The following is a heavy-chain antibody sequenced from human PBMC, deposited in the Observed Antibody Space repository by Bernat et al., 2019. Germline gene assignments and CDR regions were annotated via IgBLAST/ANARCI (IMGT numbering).Heavy chain of an antibody. Sequence: EVQLVESGGVVVQPGGSLRLSCAASGFTFDDYTMHWVRQAPGKGLELVSLISWDGGSTYYADSGKGRFTISRDNSKNSLYLQMNSLRTEDTALYYCAKDYCGGDCYTYYYYGMDVWGQGTTVTVSS. CDR1: GFTFDDYT. CDR3: AKDYCGGDCYTYYYYGMDV. D-gene: IGHD2-21*02. J-gene: IGHJ6*02. V-gene: IGHV3-43*01. CDR2: ISWDGGST.